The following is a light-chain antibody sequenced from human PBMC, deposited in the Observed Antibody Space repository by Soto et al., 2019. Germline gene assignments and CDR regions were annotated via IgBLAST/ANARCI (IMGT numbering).Light chain of an antibody. J-gene: IGKJ1*01. CDR3: MQSLQTPWT. V-gene: IGKV2-28*01. Sequence: EIVMTQSPRSLPVTPGEPASISCRSSQSLLQTDGYSYLDWYLQKPGQSPHLLIFLVSNRASGVPDRFSGNASGQDFTLKINRVEAEDVGVYYCMQSLQTPWTFGQGNKVDIK. CDR2: LVS. CDR1: QSLLQTDGYSY.